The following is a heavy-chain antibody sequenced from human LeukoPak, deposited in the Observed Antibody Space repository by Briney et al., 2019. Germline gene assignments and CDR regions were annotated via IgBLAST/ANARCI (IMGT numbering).Heavy chain of an antibody. J-gene: IGHJ4*02. CDR2: ISYDGSNK. Sequence: GRSLRLSCAASGFTFSSYAMHWVRQAPGKGLEWVAVISYDGSNKYCADSVKGRFTISRDNSKNALYLQMNSLRAEDTAVYYCASPSRGWAFDYWGQGTLVTVSS. CDR1: GFTFSSYA. D-gene: IGHD6-19*01. CDR3: ASPSRGWAFDY. V-gene: IGHV3-30*04.